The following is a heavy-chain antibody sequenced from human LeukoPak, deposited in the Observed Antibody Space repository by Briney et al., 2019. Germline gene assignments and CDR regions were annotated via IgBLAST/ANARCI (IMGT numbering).Heavy chain of an antibody. Sequence: PGGSLRLSCSASGFTFNSYVMHWVRQAPGKGLEYVSAISSNGGSTYYADSVKGRFTISRDNSKNTLYLQMSSLRGEDTAVYYCARDPDDYGDYSYFDYWGQGTLVTVSS. CDR2: ISSNGGST. CDR1: GFTFNSYV. V-gene: IGHV3-64D*09. D-gene: IGHD4-17*01. CDR3: ARDPDDYGDYSYFDY. J-gene: IGHJ4*02.